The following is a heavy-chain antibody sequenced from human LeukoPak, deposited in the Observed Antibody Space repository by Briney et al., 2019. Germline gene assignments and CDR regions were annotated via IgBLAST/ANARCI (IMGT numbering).Heavy chain of an antibody. D-gene: IGHD5-24*01. Sequence: PGGSLRLSCAASGFTFDDYTMHWVRQAPGKGLEWVSLISWDGGSTYYADSVKGRFTISRDNSKNSLYLQMNSLRTEDTALYYCAKATDRWLQYGYYFDYWGQGTLVTVSS. CDR1: GFTFDDYT. J-gene: IGHJ4*02. CDR2: ISWDGGST. CDR3: AKATDRWLQYGYYFDY. V-gene: IGHV3-43*01.